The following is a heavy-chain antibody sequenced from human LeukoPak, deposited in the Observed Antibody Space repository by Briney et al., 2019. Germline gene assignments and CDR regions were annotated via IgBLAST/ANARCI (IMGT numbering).Heavy chain of an antibody. CDR1: GASFSSSGYY. Sequence: PSETLSLTCAVSGASFSSSGYYWTWIRQPPGKGLEWIGSISYGGHTYYSPSLRSRFTISVDTSNNRFSLQLSSATAADTAVYYCARQIALAGEWAFDIWGQGTIVTVSS. CDR3: ARQIALAGEWAFDI. D-gene: IGHD6-19*01. CDR2: ISYGGHT. J-gene: IGHJ3*02. V-gene: IGHV4-39*01.